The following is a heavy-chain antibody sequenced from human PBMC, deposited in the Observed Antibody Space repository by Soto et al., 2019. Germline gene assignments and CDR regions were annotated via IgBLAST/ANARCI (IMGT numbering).Heavy chain of an antibody. V-gene: IGHV3-64*01. CDR2: ISSNGVGT. CDR3: ARRARPDFYYMDV. D-gene: IGHD6-6*01. Sequence: EVQLAESGGGLARPGGSLRLSCAASGFTPSGYAMDWVRQAPGKGLENVSGISSNGVGTYYANSLQGRFTISRDNSKITVYLQMGSLRPEDMAVYYCARRARPDFYYMDVWGKGTTVTVSS. J-gene: IGHJ6*03. CDR1: GFTPSGYA.